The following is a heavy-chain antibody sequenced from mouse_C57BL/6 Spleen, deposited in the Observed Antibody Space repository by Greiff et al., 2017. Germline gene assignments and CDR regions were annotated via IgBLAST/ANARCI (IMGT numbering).Heavy chain of an antibody. CDR1: GYTFTSYW. Sequence: QVQLQQPGAELVRPGSSVKLSCKASGYTFTSYWMHWVKQRPIQGLEWIGNIDPSDSETHSNQKFKDKATLTVDKSSSTAYMQLSSLTSEDSAVYDCGRPRNYYGSSYDWYFDVWGTGTTVTVSS. CDR2: IDPSDSET. D-gene: IGHD1-1*01. J-gene: IGHJ1*03. V-gene: IGHV1-52*01. CDR3: GRPRNYYGSSYDWYFDV.